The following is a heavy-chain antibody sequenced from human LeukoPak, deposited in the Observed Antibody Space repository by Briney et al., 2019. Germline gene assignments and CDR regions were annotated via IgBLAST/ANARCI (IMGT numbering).Heavy chain of an antibody. CDR3: ARYSDDLLSGFYAFDI. CDR2: INPNSGGT. Sequence: GAPVKVSCKASGSTFTGYYMHWVRQAPGQGLEWMGWINPNSGGTNYAQKFQGRVTMTRDTSISTAYMELSRLRSDDTAVYYCARYSDDLLSGFYAFDIWGQGTMVTISS. V-gene: IGHV1-2*02. CDR1: GSTFTGYY. D-gene: IGHD3-3*01. J-gene: IGHJ3*02.